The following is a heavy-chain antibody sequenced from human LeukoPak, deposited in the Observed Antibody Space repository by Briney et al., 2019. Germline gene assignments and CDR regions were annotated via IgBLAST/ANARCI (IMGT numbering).Heavy chain of an antibody. CDR2: IIPIFGTA. Sequence: SVKVSCKASGGTFSSYAISWVRQAPGQGLEWMGGIIPIFGTANYAQKFQGRATITADESTSTAYMELSSLRSEDTAVYYCARPAATYSAAFDYWGQGTLVTVSS. D-gene: IGHD2-2*01. V-gene: IGHV1-69*01. CDR1: GGTFSSYA. CDR3: ARPAATYSAAFDY. J-gene: IGHJ4*02.